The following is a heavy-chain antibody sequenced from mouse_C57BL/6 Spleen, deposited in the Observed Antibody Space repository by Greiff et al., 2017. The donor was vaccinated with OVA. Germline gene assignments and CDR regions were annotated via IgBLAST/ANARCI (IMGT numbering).Heavy chain of an antibody. CDR2: ISDGGSYT. V-gene: IGHV5-4*01. CDR1: GFTFSSYA. J-gene: IGHJ3*01. Sequence: EVHLVESGGGLVKPGGSLKLSCAASGFTFSSYAMSWVRQTPEKRLEWVATISDGGSYTYYPDNVKGRFTISRDNAKNNLYLQMSHLQSEDTAMYYCARDDPSFAYWGQGTLVTVSA. CDR3: ARDDPSFAY.